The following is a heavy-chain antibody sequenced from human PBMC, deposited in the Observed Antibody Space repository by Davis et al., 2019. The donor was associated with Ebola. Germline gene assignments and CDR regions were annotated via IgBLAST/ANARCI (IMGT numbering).Heavy chain of an antibody. J-gene: IGHJ5*02. D-gene: IGHD5-18*01. V-gene: IGHV4-30-4*08. Sequence: SWVRQAPGKGLEWIGYIYYSGSTYYNPSLKSRVTISVDTSKNQFSLKLSSVTAADAAVYYCARVWRPAMSSDGNWFDPWGQGTLVTVSS. CDR2: IYYSGST. CDR3: ARVWRPAMSSDGNWFDP.